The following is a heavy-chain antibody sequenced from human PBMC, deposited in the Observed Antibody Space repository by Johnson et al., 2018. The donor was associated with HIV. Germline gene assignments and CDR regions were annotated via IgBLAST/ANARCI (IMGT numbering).Heavy chain of an antibody. Sequence: VQLVESGGGLVQPGGSLRLSCAASGFTFSTYAMHWVRQAPGKGLEYVSVISSNGGSTYYANSVKGRFTISRDKSTNTLYRQMGSLRAEDMAVYYCARGRTGTKYDAFDIWGQGTMVTVSS. CDR1: GFTFSTYA. CDR2: ISSNGGST. V-gene: IGHV3-64*01. J-gene: IGHJ3*02. D-gene: IGHD1-7*01. CDR3: ARGRTGTKYDAFDI.